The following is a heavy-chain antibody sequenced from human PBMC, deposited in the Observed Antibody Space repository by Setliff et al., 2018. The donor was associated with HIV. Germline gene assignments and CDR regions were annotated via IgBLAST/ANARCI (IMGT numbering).Heavy chain of an antibody. J-gene: IGHJ4*02. CDR2: IYHSGRT. Sequence: KPSETLSLTCTVSGGSISSNSYYWGWIRQPPGKGLEWIGSIYHSGRTYYNPSLKSRVTISVDTSKNQFSLKLTSVTAADTAVYYCARDQPHDYDSLTGYYTGRYFDYWGRGTLVTVSS. D-gene: IGHD3-9*01. V-gene: IGHV4-39*07. CDR3: ARDQPHDYDSLTGYYTGRYFDY. CDR1: GGSISSNSYY.